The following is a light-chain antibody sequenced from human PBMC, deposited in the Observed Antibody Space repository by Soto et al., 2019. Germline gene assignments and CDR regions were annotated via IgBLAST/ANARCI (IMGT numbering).Light chain of an antibody. V-gene: IGKV3-20*01. CDR3: QQSGRSTWT. J-gene: IGKJ1*01. CDR1: QSVSSRY. Sequence: IVVTQSPATLSLSPGERATLSCRASQSVSSRYLAWYQQEPGQAPGLLIYGASSRATGIPDRFSGSVSGTDGTITISRLEPEDGSVYYCQQSGRSTWTFGQGTKVDIK. CDR2: GAS.